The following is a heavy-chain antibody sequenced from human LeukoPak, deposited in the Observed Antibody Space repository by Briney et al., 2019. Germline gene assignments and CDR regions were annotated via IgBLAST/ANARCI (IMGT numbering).Heavy chain of an antibody. D-gene: IGHD3-22*01. J-gene: IGHJ4*02. CDR1: GDSISTSNSY. V-gene: IGHV4-39*07. CDR3: ARAPHFFDTSGSRYYFDY. CDR2: IYYSGNT. Sequence: SETLSLTCTVSGDSISTSNSYWGWIRQPPGKGLEWIGSIYYSGNTYYNASLKSRVTISVDTSKNQFSLNLSSVTAADTAVYFCARAPHFFDTSGSRYYFDYWGQGALVTVSS.